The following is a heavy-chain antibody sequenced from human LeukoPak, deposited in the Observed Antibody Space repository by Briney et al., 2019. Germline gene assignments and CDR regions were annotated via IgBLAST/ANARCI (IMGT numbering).Heavy chain of an antibody. J-gene: IGHJ6*03. CDR1: GYTFTGYY. CDR2: INPNSGGT. V-gene: IGHV1-2*06. D-gene: IGHD1-7*01. Sequence: ASVKVSCKASGYTFTGYYMHWVRQAPGQGPEWMGRINPNSGGTNFAQKFHDRVTMTRDTSISTAYMELSRLRSDDTAVYYCARVGTQSQDMDVWGKGTTVTVSS. CDR3: ARVGTQSQDMDV.